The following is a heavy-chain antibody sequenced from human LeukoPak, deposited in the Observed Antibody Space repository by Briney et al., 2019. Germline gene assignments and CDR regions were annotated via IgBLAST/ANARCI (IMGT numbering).Heavy chain of an antibody. V-gene: IGHV1-69*05. CDR3: ANSLHYDFWSGPDTEKYYYYMDV. J-gene: IGHJ6*03. D-gene: IGHD3-3*01. CDR2: IIPIFGTA. Sequence: ASVKVSCKASGGTFSSYAISWVRHAPGQGLEWMGGIIPIFGTANYAQKFQGRVTITTDESTSTAYMELSSLRSEDTAVYYCANSLHYDFWSGPDTEKYYYYMDVWGKGTTVTVSS. CDR1: GGTFSSYA.